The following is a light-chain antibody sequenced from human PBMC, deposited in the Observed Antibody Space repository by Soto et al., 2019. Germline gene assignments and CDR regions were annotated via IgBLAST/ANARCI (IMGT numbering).Light chain of an antibody. CDR2: DAS. J-gene: IGKJ1*01. Sequence: DIQMTHSPSTLSATAGDRVTITCRASQSISSWLAWYQQKPGKAPKLLIYDASNLESGVPSRFSGSGSGTDFTLTISHLQPDDSATYYCQQYGNYWTFGQGTKVDIK. V-gene: IGKV1-5*01. CDR3: QQYGNYWT. CDR1: QSISSW.